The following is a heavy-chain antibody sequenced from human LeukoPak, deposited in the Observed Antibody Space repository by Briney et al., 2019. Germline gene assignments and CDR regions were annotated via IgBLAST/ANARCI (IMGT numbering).Heavy chain of an antibody. CDR3: ARDADLGSEV. V-gene: IGHV4-30-4*01. J-gene: IGHJ4*02. CDR1: GGSISGGDYY. CDR2: IYYSGIP. Sequence: SETLSLTRTVSGGSISGGDYYWSWIRQTPGKGLEWIGYIYYSGIPYYSPSLRSRVTISRDTSKNQFSLRLSSVTAADTAVYYCARDADLGSEVWGPGTLVTVSS. D-gene: IGHD3-10*01.